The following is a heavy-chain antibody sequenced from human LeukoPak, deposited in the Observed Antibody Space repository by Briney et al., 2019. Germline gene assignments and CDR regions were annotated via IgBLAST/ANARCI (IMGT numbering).Heavy chain of an antibody. D-gene: IGHD3-22*01. CDR3: ARDSGGYSYYYYYYMDV. CDR1: GGSISSSSYY. J-gene: IGHJ6*03. V-gene: IGHV4-39*07. CDR2: IYYSGST. Sequence: SETLSLTCTVSGGSISSSSYYWGWIRQPPGKGLEWIGSIYYSGSTYYNPSLKSRVTISVDTSKNQFSLKLSSVTAADTAVYYCARDSGGYSYYYYYYMDVWGKGTTVTVSS.